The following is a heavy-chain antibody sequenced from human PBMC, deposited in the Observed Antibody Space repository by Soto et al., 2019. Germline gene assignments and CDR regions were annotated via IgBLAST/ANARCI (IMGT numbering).Heavy chain of an antibody. CDR1: GFTFSSYG. V-gene: IGHV3-33*01. J-gene: IGHJ6*02. D-gene: IGHD1-26*01. CDR2: IWYDGSNK. CDR3: ARDGGDVGATLYGMDV. Sequence: QVQLVESGGGVVQPGRSLRLSCAASGFTFSSYGMHWVRQAPGKGLEWVAVIWYDGSNKYYADSVKGRFTISRDNSKNTLYLQMNSLRAEDTAVYYCARDGGDVGATLYGMDVWGQGTTVTVSS.